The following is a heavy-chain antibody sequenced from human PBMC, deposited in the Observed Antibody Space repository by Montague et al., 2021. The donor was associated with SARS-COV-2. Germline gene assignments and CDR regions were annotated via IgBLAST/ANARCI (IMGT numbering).Heavy chain of an antibody. Sequence: SLRLSCAAFGITVISNYMTWVRHSPGKGLEWVSTIYSGANTYYADSVKGRFSVSSDNSRDTLYLQMNSLRAEDTAVYYCARAAAGGPFDYWGQGTLVTVSS. CDR3: ARAAAGGPFDY. V-gene: IGHV3-53*01. CDR2: IYSGANT. J-gene: IGHJ4*02. CDR1: GITVISNY. D-gene: IGHD6-25*01.